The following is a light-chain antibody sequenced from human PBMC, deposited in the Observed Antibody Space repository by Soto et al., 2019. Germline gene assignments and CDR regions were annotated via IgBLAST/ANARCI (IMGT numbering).Light chain of an antibody. CDR3: QHYRTS. Sequence: EIVLTQSPGTLSLSPGERATLSCRARQDVSSSYLAWYQQKPGQPPRLLIYGASSRATGIPDRFSGSGSGTDFTLIITRLEPEDFAVYYCQHYRTSFGGGTKVEIK. J-gene: IGKJ4*01. V-gene: IGKV3-20*01. CDR2: GAS. CDR1: QDVSSSY.